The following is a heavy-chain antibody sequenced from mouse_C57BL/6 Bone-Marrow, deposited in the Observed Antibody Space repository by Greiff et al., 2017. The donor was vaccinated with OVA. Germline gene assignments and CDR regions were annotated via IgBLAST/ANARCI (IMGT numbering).Heavy chain of an antibody. CDR3: ARGSSTARDY. Sequence: QVQLQQSGPELVKPGASVKISCKASGYSFTSYYIHWVKQRPGQGLEWIGWIYPGSGNTKYNEKFKGKATLTADPSSSTAYMQLNSLTSEDSAVYYCARGSSTARDYWGQGTTLTVSS. D-gene: IGHD1-1*01. V-gene: IGHV1-66*01. CDR2: IYPGSGNT. CDR1: GYSFTSYY. J-gene: IGHJ2*01.